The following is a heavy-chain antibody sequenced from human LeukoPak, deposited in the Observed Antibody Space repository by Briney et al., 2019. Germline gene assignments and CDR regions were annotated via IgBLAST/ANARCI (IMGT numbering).Heavy chain of an antibody. Sequence: SETLSLTCAVYGGSFSGYYWSWIRQPPGKGLEWIGEINHSGSTNYNPSLKNRVTISVDTSKNQFSLKLSSVTAADTAVYYCARANPGADIDYWGQGTLVTVSS. J-gene: IGHJ4*02. V-gene: IGHV4-34*01. D-gene: IGHD1-26*01. CDR2: INHSGST. CDR1: GGSFSGYY. CDR3: ARANPGADIDY.